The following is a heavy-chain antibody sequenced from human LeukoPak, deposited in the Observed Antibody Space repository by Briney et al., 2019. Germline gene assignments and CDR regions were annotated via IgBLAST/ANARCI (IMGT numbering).Heavy chain of an antibody. CDR3: ARRADWYFDL. CDR1: GGSFSGYY. CDR2: INHSGST. V-gene: IGHV4-34*01. Sequence: PSETLSLTCAVYGGSFSGYYWSWIRQPPGKGLEWIGEINHSGSTNYNPSLKSRVTISVDTSKNQFSLKLSSVTAADTAVYYCARRADWYFDLWGRGTLVTVSS. J-gene: IGHJ2*01.